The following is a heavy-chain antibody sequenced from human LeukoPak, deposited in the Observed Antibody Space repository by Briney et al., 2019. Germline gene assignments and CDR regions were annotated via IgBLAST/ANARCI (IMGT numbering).Heavy chain of an antibody. J-gene: IGHJ3*02. Sequence: GGSLRLSCAASGFTFSSYSMNWVRQAPGKGLEWVSSISSSSSYIYYADSVKGRFTISRDNAKNSLYLQMNSLRAEDTAVYYCAKVQEYSSSFDAFDIWGQGTMVTVSS. CDR1: GFTFSSYS. D-gene: IGHD6-6*01. CDR3: AKVQEYSSSFDAFDI. CDR2: ISSSSSYI. V-gene: IGHV3-21*01.